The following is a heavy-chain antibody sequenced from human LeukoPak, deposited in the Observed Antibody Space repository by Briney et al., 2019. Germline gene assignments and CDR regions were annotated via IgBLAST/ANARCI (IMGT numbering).Heavy chain of an antibody. CDR1: GGSFSGYY. Sequence: SETLSLICAVYGGSFSGYYWSWIRQPPGKGLEWIGEINHSGSTNYNPSLKSRVTISVDTSKNQFSLKLSSVTAADTAVYYCARFAARVAAEGYWGQGTLVTVS. CDR3: ARFAARVAAEGY. CDR2: INHSGST. D-gene: IGHD1-26*01. J-gene: IGHJ4*02. V-gene: IGHV4-34*01.